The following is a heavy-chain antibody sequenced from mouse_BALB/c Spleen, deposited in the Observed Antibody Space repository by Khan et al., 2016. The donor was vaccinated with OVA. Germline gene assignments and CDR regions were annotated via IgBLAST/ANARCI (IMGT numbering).Heavy chain of an antibody. CDR1: GDSITSGY. Sequence: EVQLQESGPSLVKPSQTLSLTCSVTGDSITSGYWCWIRKFPGNKLEYMGYIFYSGSTYYNPSLNSRLSITRHTSKNQYSQQLNSGTTEDTATYYCARSTYRFSFVYWGQGTLVTVSA. CDR3: ARSTYRFSFVY. CDR2: IFYSGST. V-gene: IGHV3-8*02. J-gene: IGHJ3*01. D-gene: IGHD2-14*01.